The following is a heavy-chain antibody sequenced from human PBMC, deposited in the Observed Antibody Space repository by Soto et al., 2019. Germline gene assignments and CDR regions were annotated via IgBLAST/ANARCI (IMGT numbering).Heavy chain of an antibody. CDR1: GGSISSYY. CDR3: ERENPFYYLDY. Sequence: SETLSLTCTVSGGSISSYYWSWIRQPPGKGLEWIGYIYYSGSTNYNPSLKSRVTISVDTSKNQFSLKLSSVTAADTAVYYCERENPFYYLDYWGQGTLVTVSS. D-gene: IGHD3-16*01. J-gene: IGHJ4*02. CDR2: IYYSGST. V-gene: IGHV4-59*01.